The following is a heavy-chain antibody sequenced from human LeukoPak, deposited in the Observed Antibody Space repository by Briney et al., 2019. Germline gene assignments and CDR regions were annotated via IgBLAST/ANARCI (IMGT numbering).Heavy chain of an antibody. V-gene: IGHV4-39*07. CDR1: GGSISSSSYY. Sequence: SETLSLTCTVSGGSISSSSYYWGWIRQPPGKGLEWIGSIYHSGSTYYNPSLKSRVTISVDTSKNQFSLKLSSVTAADTAVYYCARDRGYSYGYNEYDYWGQGTLVTVSP. J-gene: IGHJ4*02. CDR2: IYHSGST. D-gene: IGHD5-18*01. CDR3: ARDRGYSYGYNEYDY.